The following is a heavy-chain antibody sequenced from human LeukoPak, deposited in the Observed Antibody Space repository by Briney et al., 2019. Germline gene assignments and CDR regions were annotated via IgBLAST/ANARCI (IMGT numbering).Heavy chain of an antibody. CDR2: INHSGST. Sequence: SETLSLTCAVYGGSFSGYYWSWIRQPPGKGLEWIGEINHSGSTNYNPSLKSRVTISVDTSKNQFSLKLSSVTAADTAVYYCARETITGTLPFDIWGQGTMVTVSS. D-gene: IGHD1-20*01. CDR3: ARETITGTLPFDI. J-gene: IGHJ3*02. V-gene: IGHV4-34*01. CDR1: GGSFSGYY.